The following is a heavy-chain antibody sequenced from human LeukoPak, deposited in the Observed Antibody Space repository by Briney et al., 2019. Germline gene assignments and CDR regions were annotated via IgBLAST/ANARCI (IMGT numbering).Heavy chain of an antibody. D-gene: IGHD2-8*01. CDR3: ATDNVDY. J-gene: IGHJ4*02. Sequence: PGGSPRLSCAASGFTFSTYSMNWVRQAPGKGLEWVSYISSRSGPIYYADSVKGRFTISRDNAKNSLYLQMNSLRDADTAVYYCATDNVDYWGQGTLVTVSS. CDR2: ISSRSGPI. CDR1: GFTFSTYS. V-gene: IGHV3-48*02.